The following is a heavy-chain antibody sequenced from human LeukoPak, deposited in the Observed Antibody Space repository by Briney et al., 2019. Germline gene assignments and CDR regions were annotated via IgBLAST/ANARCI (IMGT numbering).Heavy chain of an antibody. V-gene: IGHV4-59*01. CDR2: IYYSGST. J-gene: IGHJ4*02. CDR3: AGGVRIYYFDY. CDR1: GGSISSYY. D-gene: IGHD3-3*01. Sequence: PSETLSLTCTVSGGSISSYYWSWIRQPPGKGLEWIGYIYYSGSTNYNPSLKSRVTISVDTSKKQFSLKLSSVTAADTAVYYCAGGVRIYYFDYWGQGTLVTVSS.